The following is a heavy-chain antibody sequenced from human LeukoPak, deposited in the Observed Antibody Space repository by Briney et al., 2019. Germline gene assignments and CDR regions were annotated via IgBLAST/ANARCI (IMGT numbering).Heavy chain of an antibody. V-gene: IGHV4-59*01. D-gene: IGHD2-15*01. CDR1: GGSISSYY. CDR2: IYYSGST. CDR3: ARASGGGSRSVDY. Sequence: SETLSLTCTVSGGSISSYYWSWIRQPPGKGLEWIGYIYYSGSTNYNPSLKSRVTISVDTSKNQFSLKLSSVTAADTAVYYCARASGGGSRSVDYWGQGTLVTVSS. J-gene: IGHJ4*02.